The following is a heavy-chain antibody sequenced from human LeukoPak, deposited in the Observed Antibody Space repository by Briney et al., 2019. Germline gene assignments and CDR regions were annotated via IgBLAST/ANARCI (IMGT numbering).Heavy chain of an antibody. Sequence: PGGSLRLSCAASGFTFSGSAMHWVRQASGKGLEWVGRIRSKANSYATAYAASVKGRFTISRDDSKNTAYLQMNSLKTEDTAVYYCTRHVRTGTGGYYYYMDVWGKGTTVTVSS. J-gene: IGHJ6*03. CDR3: TRHVRTGTGGYYYYMDV. D-gene: IGHD7-27*01. V-gene: IGHV3-73*01. CDR2: IRSKANSYAT. CDR1: GFTFSGSA.